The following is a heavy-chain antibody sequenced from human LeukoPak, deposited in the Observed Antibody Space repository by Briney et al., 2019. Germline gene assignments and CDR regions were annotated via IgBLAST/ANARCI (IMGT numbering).Heavy chain of an antibody. J-gene: IGHJ4*02. CDR3: ARGGYYDSSGYYFGGPPFDY. V-gene: IGHV3-9*01. CDR2: ISWNSGSI. D-gene: IGHD3-22*01. Sequence: GGSLRLSCAASGFTFDDYAMHWVRQAPGKGLEWVSGISWNSGSIGYADSVKGRFTISRDNAKNSLYLQMNSLRAEDTAVYYCARGGYYDSSGYYFGGPPFDYWGQGTLVTVSS. CDR1: GFTFDDYA.